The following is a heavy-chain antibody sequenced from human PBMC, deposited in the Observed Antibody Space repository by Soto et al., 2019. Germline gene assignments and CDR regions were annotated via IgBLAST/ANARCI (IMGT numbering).Heavy chain of an antibody. J-gene: IGHJ4*02. CDR1: GFTFSSYW. CDR3: ARDLTPPGYCSSTSCYSSSWYFDY. Sequence: GGSLRLSCAASGFTFSSYWMSWVRQAPGKGLEWVANIKQDGSEKYYVDSVKGRFTISRDNAKNSLYLQMNSLRAEDTAVYYCARDLTPPGYCSSTSCYSSSWYFDYWGQGTLVTVSS. D-gene: IGHD2-2*02. V-gene: IGHV3-7*01. CDR2: IKQDGSEK.